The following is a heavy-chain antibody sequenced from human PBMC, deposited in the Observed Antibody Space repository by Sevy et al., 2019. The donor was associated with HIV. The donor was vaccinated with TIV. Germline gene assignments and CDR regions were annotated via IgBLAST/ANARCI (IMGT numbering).Heavy chain of an antibody. J-gene: IGHJ6*02. V-gene: IGHV3-33*01. CDR1: GFTFSSYG. D-gene: IGHD5-18*01. CDR2: IWYDGSNK. CDR3: ARDTDNYGFLTYYYYYGMDV. Sequence: GGSLRLSCAASGFTFSSYGMHWVRQAPGKGLEWVAVIWYDGSNKYYADSVKGRFTISRDNSKNTLYLQMNSLRAEDTAVYYCARDTDNYGFLTYYYYYGMDVWGQGTTVTVSS.